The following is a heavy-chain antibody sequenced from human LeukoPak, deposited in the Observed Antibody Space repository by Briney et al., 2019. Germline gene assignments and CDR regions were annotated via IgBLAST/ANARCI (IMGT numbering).Heavy chain of an antibody. V-gene: IGHV3-21*01. CDR1: GFTFSSYS. J-gene: IGHJ4*02. D-gene: IGHD3-22*01. Sequence: GGSLRLSCAASGFTFSSYSMNWVRQAPGKGLEWVSSISSSSSYIYYADSVKGRFTISRDNAKNSLYLQMNSLRAEDTAVYYCASWSTYYDRSGYPNWGQGTLVTVSS. CDR2: ISSSSSYI. CDR3: ASWSTYYDRSGYPN.